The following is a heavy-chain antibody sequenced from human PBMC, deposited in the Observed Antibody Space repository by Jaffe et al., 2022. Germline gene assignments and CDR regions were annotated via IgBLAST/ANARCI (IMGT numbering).Heavy chain of an antibody. CDR2: INWNGGST. J-gene: IGHJ5*02. D-gene: IGHD2-15*01. CDR3: ARHHCSGGSCYLGWFDP. Sequence: EVQLVESGGGVVRPGGSLRLSCAASGFTFDDYGMSWVRQAPGKGLEWVSGINWNGGSTGYADSVKGRFTISRDNAKNSLYLQMNSLRAEDTALYHCARHHCSGGSCYLGWFDPWGQGTLVTVSS. V-gene: IGHV3-20*01. CDR1: GFTFDDYG.